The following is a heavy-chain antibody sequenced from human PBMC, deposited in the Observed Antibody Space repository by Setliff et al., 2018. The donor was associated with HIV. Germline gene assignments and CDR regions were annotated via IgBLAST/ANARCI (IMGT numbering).Heavy chain of an antibody. CDR3: AKDRITGYYNFWSGPNFDY. V-gene: IGHV3-23*01. CDR1: GFSFGSYW. J-gene: IGHJ4*02. CDR2: ISGGGGKT. D-gene: IGHD3-3*01. Sequence: PGGSLRLSCAASGFSFGSYWMSWVRQAPGKGLEWVSAISGGGGKTDYADSVKGRFTISRDNSKNTLYLQMNSLRADDPAVYYCAKDRITGYYNFWSGPNFDYWGQGTLVTVSS.